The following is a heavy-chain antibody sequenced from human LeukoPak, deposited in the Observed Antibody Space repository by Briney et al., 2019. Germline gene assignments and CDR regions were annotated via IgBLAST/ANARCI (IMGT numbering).Heavy chain of an antibody. CDR1: GFTFSSYG. CDR2: IRYDGSNK. J-gene: IGHJ4*02. D-gene: IGHD4/OR15-4a*01. CDR3: ARDPGAFPYFFDC. V-gene: IGHV3-30*02. Sequence: GGSLRLSCAASGFTFSSYGMHWVRQAPGKGLEWVAFIRYDGSNKYYADSVKGRFTISRDNSKNTLYPQMNSLRVEDTAVYFCARDPGAFPYFFDCWGQGTLVTVSS.